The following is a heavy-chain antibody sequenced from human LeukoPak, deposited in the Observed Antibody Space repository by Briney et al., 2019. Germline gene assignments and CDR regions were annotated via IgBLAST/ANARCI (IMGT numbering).Heavy chain of an antibody. CDR1: GGTFGSYA. D-gene: IGHD3-9*01. J-gene: IGHJ4*02. Sequence: SVKVSCKASGGTFGSYAISWVRQAPGQGLEWMGGIIPIFGTANYAQKFQGRVTITTDESSSTAYMELSSLRSEDTAVYYCASSEGGDILTGDRYYFDYWGQGTLVTVSS. V-gene: IGHV1-69*05. CDR2: IIPIFGTA. CDR3: ASSEGGDILTGDRYYFDY.